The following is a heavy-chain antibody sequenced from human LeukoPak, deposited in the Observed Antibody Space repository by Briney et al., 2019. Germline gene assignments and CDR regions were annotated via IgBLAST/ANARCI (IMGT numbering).Heavy chain of an antibody. CDR3: ARDSGDYYGSGSYGMTFAFDI. V-gene: IGHV1-69*04. Sequence: SVKVSCKASGGTFSSYAISWVRQAPGQGLEWMGRIIPILGIANYAQKFQGRVTITADKSTSTAYMELSSLRSEDTAVYYCARDSGDYYGSGSYGMTFAFDIWGQGTLVTVSS. CDR1: GGTFSSYA. D-gene: IGHD3-10*01. CDR2: IIPILGIA. J-gene: IGHJ3*02.